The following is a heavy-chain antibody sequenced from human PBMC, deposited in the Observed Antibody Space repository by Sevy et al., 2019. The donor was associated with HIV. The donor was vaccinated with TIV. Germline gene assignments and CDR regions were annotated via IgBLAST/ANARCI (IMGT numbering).Heavy chain of an antibody. CDR1: GGSFSGYY. CDR2: INHSGST. J-gene: IGHJ4*02. CDR3: ARGVGIAAAGTWFDY. Sequence: SDTLSLTCAVYGGSFSGYYWIWIRQPPGKGLEWIGEINHSGSTNYNPSLKSRVTISVDTSKNQFSLKLSSVTAADTAVYYCARGVGIAAAGTWFDYWGQGTLVTVSS. V-gene: IGHV4-34*01. D-gene: IGHD6-13*01.